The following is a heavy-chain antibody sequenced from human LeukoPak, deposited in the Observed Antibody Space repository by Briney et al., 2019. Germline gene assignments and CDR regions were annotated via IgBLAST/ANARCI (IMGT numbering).Heavy chain of an antibody. V-gene: IGHV3-11*01. CDR3: AREYASSSHFDS. Sequence: PGGSLRLSCAASGFTFSDYYMTWIRQAPGKGLEWVSYISSSDYRTNYADSVKGRFTISRDNAKNSLYLQMNSLRAEDTAVYNCAREYASSSHFDSWGQGTLVTVSS. J-gene: IGHJ4*02. CDR2: ISSSDYRT. CDR1: GFTFSDYY. D-gene: IGHD6-6*01.